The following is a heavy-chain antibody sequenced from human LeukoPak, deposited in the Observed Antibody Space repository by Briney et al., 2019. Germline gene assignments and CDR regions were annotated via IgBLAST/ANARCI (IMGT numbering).Heavy chain of an antibody. CDR3: ARLGMGYASGSYSWFFDL. J-gene: IGHJ2*01. D-gene: IGHD3-10*01. CDR2: IYNSGST. Sequence: PSETLSLTCTVSGGSISGYYWSWIRQPPGKGLEWIGYIYNSGSTNYNPSPKSRVTISVDTSENRFSLRLSSVTAADTAVYYCARLGMGYASGSYSWFFDLWGRGTLVTVSS. CDR1: GGSISGYY. V-gene: IGHV4-59*08.